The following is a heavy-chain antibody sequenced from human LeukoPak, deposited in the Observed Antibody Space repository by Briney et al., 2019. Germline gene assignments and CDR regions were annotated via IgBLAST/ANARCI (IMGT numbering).Heavy chain of an antibody. Sequence: PGGSLRLSCVASGFTFSTYRLNWVRQAPGKGLEWVSSISRSSDYMYYANSVKGRFTISRDNAKNSLYLQMNSLRAEGTAVYYCARTDCGGDCPPYYYYMDVWGKGTTVTVAS. CDR1: GFTFSTYR. J-gene: IGHJ6*03. CDR2: ISRSSDYM. CDR3: ARTDCGGDCPPYYYYMDV. V-gene: IGHV3-21*01. D-gene: IGHD2-21*01.